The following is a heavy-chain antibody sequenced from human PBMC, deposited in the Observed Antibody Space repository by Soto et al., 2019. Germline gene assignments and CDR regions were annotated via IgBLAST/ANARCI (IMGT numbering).Heavy chain of an antibody. Sequence: PGESLKISCKGSGYNFTNYWIGWVRQMPGKGLEWMGIIYPSGSDTRYSPSFQGQVTLSVEKSLTTAYLQWSSLRASDTAIYYCARCPAGRQWVLCDVWGQGALVTVSS. CDR1: GYNFTNYW. CDR3: ARCPAGRQWVLCDV. J-gene: IGHJ4*02. V-gene: IGHV5-51*01. D-gene: IGHD6-19*01. CDR2: IYPSGSDT.